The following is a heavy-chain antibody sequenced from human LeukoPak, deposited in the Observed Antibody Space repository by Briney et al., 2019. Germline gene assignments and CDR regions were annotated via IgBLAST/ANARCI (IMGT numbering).Heavy chain of an antibody. Sequence: GGSLRLSCAASGFTFSSYGMHWVRQAPGKGLEWVSGISGSGRSTYHADSVKGRFTISRDNSKNTLYLQMNSLRAEDTALYYCAKDPLPWGQGTLVTVSS. CDR3: AKDPLP. CDR1: GFTFSSYG. CDR2: ISGSGRST. V-gene: IGHV3-23*01. J-gene: IGHJ5*02.